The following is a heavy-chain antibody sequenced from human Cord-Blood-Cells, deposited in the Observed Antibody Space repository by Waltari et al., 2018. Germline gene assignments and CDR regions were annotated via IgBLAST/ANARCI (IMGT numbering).Heavy chain of an antibody. CDR1: GFTFSSYA. D-gene: IGHD1-26*01. CDR3: ARDWGGATIDY. J-gene: IGHJ4*02. Sequence: VQLVESGGGVVQPGRSLRLSCAASGFTFSSYAMHWVRQAPGKGLVWVSRINSDGSSTSYADSVKGRFTISRDNAKNTLYLQMNSLRAEDTAVYYCARDWGGATIDYWGQGTLVTVSS. CDR2: INSDGSST. V-gene: IGHV3-74*01.